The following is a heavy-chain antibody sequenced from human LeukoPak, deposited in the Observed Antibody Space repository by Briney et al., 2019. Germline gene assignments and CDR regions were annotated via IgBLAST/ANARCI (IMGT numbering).Heavy chain of an antibody. V-gene: IGHV4-4*07. CDR3: ARGLVTTYIHHDFENFFDY. J-gene: IGHJ4*02. D-gene: IGHD3/OR15-3a*01. Sequence: SETLSLTCTVSGGSISSYYWSWIRQPAGKGPEWIGRISTSGTTVYNPSLESRATVSVDTSKNQFSLSLNSVTAADTAVYYCARGLVTTYIHHDFENFFDYWGQGVLVTVSS. CDR2: ISTSGTT. CDR1: GGSISSYY.